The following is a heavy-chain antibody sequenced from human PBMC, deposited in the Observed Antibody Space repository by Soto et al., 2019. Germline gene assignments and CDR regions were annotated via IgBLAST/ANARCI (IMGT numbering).Heavy chain of an antibody. Sequence: PSETLSLTCTVSGGSISTFYWNWIRQPAGKGLEWIGRIDTSGNTNYNPSLKSRVTMSVDTSKKQFSLKLRSVTAADTAVYYCARGISLTAVVQGDAPGKYYFDSWGQGTLVTVPQ. CDR1: GGSISTFY. J-gene: IGHJ4*02. CDR2: IDTSGNT. D-gene: IGHD3-22*01. CDR3: ARGISLTAVVQGDAPGKYYFDS. V-gene: IGHV4-4*07.